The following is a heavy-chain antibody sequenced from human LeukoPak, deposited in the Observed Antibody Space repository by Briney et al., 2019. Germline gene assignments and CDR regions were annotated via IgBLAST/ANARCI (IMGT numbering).Heavy chain of an antibody. J-gene: IGHJ6*03. CDR3: AGHLDGDYYYYYMDV. D-gene: IGHD4-17*01. CDR2: IIPIFGTA. CDR1: GGTFSSYA. V-gene: IGHV1-69*13. Sequence: ASVKASCKASGGTFSSYAISWVRQAPGQGLEWMGGIIPIFGTANYAQKFQGRVTITADESTSTAYMELSSLRSEDTAVYYCAGHLDGDYYYYYMDVWGKGTTVTISS.